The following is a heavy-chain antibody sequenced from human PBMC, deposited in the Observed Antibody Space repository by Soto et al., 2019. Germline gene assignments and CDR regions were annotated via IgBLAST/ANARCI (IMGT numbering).Heavy chain of an antibody. CDR2: IYHSGST. J-gene: IGHJ6*02. V-gene: IGHV4-4*02. Sequence: SETLSLTCAVSGGSISSSYWWSWVRQPPGKGLEWIGEIYHSGSTNYNTSLKSRVTISVDKSKNQFSLKVTSVTAADTAVYYCARENYYGSGTYFRLDVWGQGTRVT. CDR3: ARENYYGSGTYFRLDV. D-gene: IGHD3-10*01. CDR1: GGSISSSYW.